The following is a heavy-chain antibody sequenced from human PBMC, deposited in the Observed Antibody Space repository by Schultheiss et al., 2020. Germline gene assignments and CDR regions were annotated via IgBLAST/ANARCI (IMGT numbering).Heavy chain of an antibody. CDR2: INHSGST. CDR3: AREFGYSGSYSNRASTFDY. D-gene: IGHD1-26*01. V-gene: IGHV4-4*02. J-gene: IGHJ4*02. CDR1: GFTFSNAW. Sequence: GSLRLSCAASGFTFSNAWMNWVRQAPGKGLEWIGEINHSGSTNYNPSLKSRVTISVDTSKNQFSLKLSSVTAADTAVYYCAREFGYSGSYSNRASTFDYWGQGTLVTVSS.